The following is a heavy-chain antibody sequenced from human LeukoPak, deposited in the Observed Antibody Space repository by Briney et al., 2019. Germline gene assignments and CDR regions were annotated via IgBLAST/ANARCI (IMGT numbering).Heavy chain of an antibody. CDR3: TTGPPATILYYYYYYMDV. V-gene: IGHV3-15*01. CDR1: GFTFSSYW. D-gene: IGHD5-12*01. CDR2: IKSKTDGGTT. Sequence: PGGSLRLSCAASGFTFSSYWMNWVRQAPGKGLEWVGRIKSKTDGGTTDYAAPVKGRFTISRDDSKNTLYLQMNSLKTEDTAVYYCTTGPPATILYYYYYYMDVWGKGTTVTISS. J-gene: IGHJ6*03.